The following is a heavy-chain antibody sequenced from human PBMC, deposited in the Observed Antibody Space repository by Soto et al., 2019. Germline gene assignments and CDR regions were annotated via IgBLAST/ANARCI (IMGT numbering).Heavy chain of an antibody. CDR3: ARDQRSNYDILPGYSSGGMDV. V-gene: IGHV3-53*02. CDR2: IYSGGST. Sequence: EVQLVETGGGLIQPGGSLRLSCAASGFTVSSNYMSWVRQAPGKGLEWVSVIYSGGSTYYADSVKGRFTISRDNSKNTLYLQMNSPRAEDTAGYYCARDQRSNYDILPGYSSGGMDVWGQGTTVTVSS. CDR1: GFTVSSNY. J-gene: IGHJ6*02. D-gene: IGHD3-9*01.